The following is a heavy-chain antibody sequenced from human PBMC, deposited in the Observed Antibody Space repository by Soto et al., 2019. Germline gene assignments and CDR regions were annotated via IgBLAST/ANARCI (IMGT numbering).Heavy chain of an antibody. CDR3: ARLRDRSGTASIYNGMEV. CDR1: GVSLTSHY. Sequence: QVHLQESGPELVKPSETLSLTCRVSGVSLTSHYWTWIRQSPGKGLEWIGYIYYSGSTNYSPSLKSRLTMSIDTPSKQFSLNLSSVTAADTAIYYCARLRDRSGTASIYNGMEVWGPGTMVTVSS. D-gene: IGHD3-22*01. J-gene: IGHJ6*02. CDR2: IYYSGST. V-gene: IGHV4-59*11.